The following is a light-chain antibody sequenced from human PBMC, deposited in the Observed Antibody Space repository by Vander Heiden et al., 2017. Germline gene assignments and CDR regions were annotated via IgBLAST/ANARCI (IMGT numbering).Light chain of an antibody. CDR3: STWDTSLSAVV. CDR1: SSNKGKNN. J-gene: IGLJ3*02. V-gene: IGLV1-51*01. Sequence: QSVLNQPRSEAAPPGQKVTIPCPGSSSNKGKNNVSWYQQFQGTTPKLLISDNNKRPSGTPDRFSGSKSGTSATLGITGLQTGDEADYYCSTWDTSLSAVVFGGGTKVNVL. CDR2: DNN.